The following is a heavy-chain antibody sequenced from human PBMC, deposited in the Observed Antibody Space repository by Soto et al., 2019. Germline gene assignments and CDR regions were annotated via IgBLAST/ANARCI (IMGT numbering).Heavy chain of an antibody. V-gene: IGHV4-30-4*01. CDR3: AREVVTATMYFQH. J-gene: IGHJ1*01. CDR2: IYYSGST. Sequence: PSETLSLTCTVSGGSISSYYWGWIRQPPGKGLEWIGYIYYSGSTHYNPSLKSRVTISVDTSKNQFSLKLSSVTAADTAVYYCAREVVTATMYFQHWGQGTLVTVSS. CDR1: GGSISSYY. D-gene: IGHD2-21*02.